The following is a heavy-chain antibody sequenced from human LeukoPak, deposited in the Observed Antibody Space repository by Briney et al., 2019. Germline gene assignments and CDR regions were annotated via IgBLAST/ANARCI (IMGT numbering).Heavy chain of an antibody. Sequence: NPGGSLRLSCAASGFTFGDFALSWFRQAPGKGLEWLGFIRGKFSGGTTEYAASVQGRFTISRDDSKSSAYLQMNSLKTEDTGVYYCARDLAAAGNVACDYWGQGTLVSVSS. CDR3: ARDLAAAGNVACDY. D-gene: IGHD6-13*01. CDR2: IRGKFSGGTT. J-gene: IGHJ4*02. V-gene: IGHV3-49*05. CDR1: GFTFGDFA.